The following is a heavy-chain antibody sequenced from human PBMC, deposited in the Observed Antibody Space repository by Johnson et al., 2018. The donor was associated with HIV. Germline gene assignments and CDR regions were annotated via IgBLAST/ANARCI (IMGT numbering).Heavy chain of an antibody. D-gene: IGHD4-17*01. CDR1: GFTFCDYY. CDR2: ISSSGDII. J-gene: IGHJ3*02. Sequence: QVQLVESGGGLVKPGGSLRLSCAASGFTFCDYYMTWIRQAPGKGLEWLSFISSSGDIIRYADSVKGRFTISRDNAKNSLILQMNSLRDEDTAVYYCARRTVTALFDIWGQGTLVTVSS. CDR3: ARRTVTALFDI. V-gene: IGHV3-11*04.